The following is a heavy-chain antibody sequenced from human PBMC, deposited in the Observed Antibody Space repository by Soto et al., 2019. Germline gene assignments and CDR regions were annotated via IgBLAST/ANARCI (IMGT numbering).Heavy chain of an antibody. V-gene: IGHV3-30-3*01. CDR3: ARAYEGDYFDY. CDR1: GFTFSSYA. CDR2: ISYDGSNK. J-gene: IGHJ4*02. D-gene: IGHD3-16*01. Sequence: GGSLRLSCAASGFTFSSYAMHWVRQAPGKGLEWLAVISYDGSNKYYADSVKGRFTISRDNSKNTLYLQMNSLRAEDTAVYYCARAYEGDYFDYWGRGTLVTVSS.